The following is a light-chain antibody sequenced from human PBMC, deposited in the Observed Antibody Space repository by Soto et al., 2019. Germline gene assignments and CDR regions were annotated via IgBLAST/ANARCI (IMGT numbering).Light chain of an antibody. CDR1: QSVGTY. CDR3: QQYVSVPLT. CDR2: GAS. Sequence: EIVLTRSPGTLSLSPGDRATLSCWASQSVGTYLAWYQQRPGQAPRLLIYGASIRATGIPDRFSGSGSGADFTLPISRLEAEDLAVYYCQQYVSVPLTFGGGTKVAIK. V-gene: IGKV3-20*01. J-gene: IGKJ4*01.